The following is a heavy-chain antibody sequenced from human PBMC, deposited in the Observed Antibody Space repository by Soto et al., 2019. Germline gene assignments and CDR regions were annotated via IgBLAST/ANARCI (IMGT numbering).Heavy chain of an antibody. J-gene: IGHJ6*02. Sequence: ASVKVSCKASGYTFTGYYMHWVRQAPGQGLEWMGWINPNSGGTNYAQKFQGWVTMTRDTSISTAYMEQSRLRSDDTAVYYCARGGVKGAGLWFGELLSSTSYYYGMDVWGQGTTVTVSS. V-gene: IGHV1-2*04. CDR2: INPNSGGT. CDR3: ARGGVKGAGLWFGELLSSTSYYYGMDV. D-gene: IGHD3-10*01. CDR1: GYTFTGYY.